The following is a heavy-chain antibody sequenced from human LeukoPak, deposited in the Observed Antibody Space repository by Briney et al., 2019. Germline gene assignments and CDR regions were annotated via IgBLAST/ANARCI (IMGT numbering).Heavy chain of an antibody. V-gene: IGHV4-34*01. Sequence: SETLSLTCAVSGGSFSGYHWTWIRQSPGKGLEWIGDINPSGSTYYNPSLKSRLTISVDTSKNQFSLKLRSVTAADTAVYYCARGRHDITMIVVVMTSVSYYLDVWGKGTTVTVS. D-gene: IGHD3-22*01. J-gene: IGHJ6*03. CDR1: GGSFSGYH. CDR3: ARGRHDITMIVVVMTSVSYYLDV. CDR2: INPSGST.